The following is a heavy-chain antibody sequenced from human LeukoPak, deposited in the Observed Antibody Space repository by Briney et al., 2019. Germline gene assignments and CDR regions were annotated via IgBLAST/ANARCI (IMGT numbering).Heavy chain of an antibody. CDR2: IYYSGAT. J-gene: IGHJ6*03. D-gene: IGHD6-13*01. V-gene: IGHV4-59*01. CDR3: ARRTSRSHYYMDV. Sequence: SETLSLTCTVSGGSISSFYWSWVRQPPGQGLEWVGFIYYSGATNYNPSLKSRVTISLDTSKNQFPLNLSSVTASDPAVYYCARRTSRSHYYMDVWGKGTTVTVSS. CDR1: GGSISSFY.